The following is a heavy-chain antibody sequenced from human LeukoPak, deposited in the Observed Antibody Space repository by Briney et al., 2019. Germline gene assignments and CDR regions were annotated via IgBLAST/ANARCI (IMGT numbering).Heavy chain of an antibody. CDR2: IGAGGTFT. D-gene: IGHD5-18*01. Sequence: SGGSLRLSCTASGFTFSSYAMNWVRQAPGKGLEWVSGIGAGGTFTYYADSVKGRFTISRDNSRNTLYLQMNSLRAEDTAVYYCARERSFDTAMDPLDYWGQGTLVTVSS. J-gene: IGHJ4*02. V-gene: IGHV3-23*01. CDR3: ARERSFDTAMDPLDY. CDR1: GFTFSSYA.